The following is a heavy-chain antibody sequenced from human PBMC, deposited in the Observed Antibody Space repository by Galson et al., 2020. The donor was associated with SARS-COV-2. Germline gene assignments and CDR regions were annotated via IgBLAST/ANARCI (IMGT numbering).Heavy chain of an antibody. Sequence: ETSETLSLTCTVSGGSISSGDYYWSWIRQPPGKGLEWIGYIYYSGSTYYNPSLKSRVTISVDTSKNQFSLKLSSVTAADTAVYYCARVTQLWTSFDYWGQGTLVTVSS. CDR1: GGSISSGDYY. J-gene: IGHJ4*02. V-gene: IGHV4-30-4*01. D-gene: IGHD5-18*01. CDR2: IYYSGST. CDR3: ARVTQLWTSFDY.